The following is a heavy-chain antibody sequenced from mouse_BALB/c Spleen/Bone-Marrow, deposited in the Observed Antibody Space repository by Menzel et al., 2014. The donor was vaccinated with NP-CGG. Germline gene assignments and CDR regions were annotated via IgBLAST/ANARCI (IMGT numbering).Heavy chain of an antibody. CDR2: IYPGDGET. Sequence: LEESGAELVRPGSSVKISCKASGYPFSSYWMNWVKQRPGQGLELIGQIYPGDGETNYNGKFKGKATLTADKSSSTAYMQLSSLTSVDSAVYFCARTYGSSYFVYWGQGTLVTVSA. D-gene: IGHD1-1*01. CDR3: ARTYGSSYFVY. J-gene: IGHJ3*01. CDR1: GYPFSSYW. V-gene: IGHV1-80*01.